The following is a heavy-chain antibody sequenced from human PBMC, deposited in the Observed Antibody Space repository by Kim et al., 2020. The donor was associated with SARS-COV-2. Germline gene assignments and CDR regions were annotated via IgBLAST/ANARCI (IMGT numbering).Heavy chain of an antibody. J-gene: IGHJ6*02. D-gene: IGHD4-17*01. CDR1: GFTFSSYA. CDR3: AKGAGDGDYVFSYYGMDV. CDR2: ISGSGGST. V-gene: IGHV3-23*01. Sequence: GGSLRLSCAASGFTFSSYAMSWVRQAPGKGLEWVSAISGSGGSTYYADSVKGRFTISRDNSKNTLYLPMNSLRAEDTAVYYCAKGAGDGDYVFSYYGMDVWGQGTTVTVSS.